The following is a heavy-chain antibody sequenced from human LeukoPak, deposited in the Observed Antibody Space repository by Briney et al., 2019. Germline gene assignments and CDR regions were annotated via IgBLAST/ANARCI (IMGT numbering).Heavy chain of an antibody. CDR2: IYTSGST. Sequence: SETRSLTCTVSGGSISSYYWSWIRQPAGKGLEWIGRIYTSGSTNYNPSLKSRVTMSVDTSKNQYSLKLSSVTAADTAVYYCARNTGGYSYGYNYYMDVWGKGTTVTVSS. CDR1: GGSISSYY. D-gene: IGHD5-18*01. V-gene: IGHV4-4*07. J-gene: IGHJ6*03. CDR3: ARNTGGYSYGYNYYMDV.